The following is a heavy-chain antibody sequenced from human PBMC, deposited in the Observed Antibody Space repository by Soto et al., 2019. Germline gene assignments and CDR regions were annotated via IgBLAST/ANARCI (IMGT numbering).Heavy chain of an antibody. CDR3: ARVPLPRGFNDPVRYFDY. D-gene: IGHD3-10*01. Sequence: GASVKVSCKASGYTFTSYAMHWVRQAPGQRLEWMGWINAGNGNTKYSQKFQGRVTITRDTSASTAYMELSSLRSEDTAVYYCARVPLPRGFNDPVRYFDYWGQGTLVTVSS. J-gene: IGHJ4*02. CDR2: INAGNGNT. V-gene: IGHV1-3*01. CDR1: GYTFTSYA.